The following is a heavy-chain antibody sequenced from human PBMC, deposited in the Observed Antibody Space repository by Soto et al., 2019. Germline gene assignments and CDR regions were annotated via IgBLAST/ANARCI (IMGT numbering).Heavy chain of an antibody. CDR1: GFTFSSYG. V-gene: IGHV3-33*01. J-gene: IGHJ6*02. D-gene: IGHD1-7*01. Sequence: QVQLVESGGGVVQPGRSLRLSCAASGFTFSSYGMHWVRQAPGKGLEWVAVIWYDGSNKYYADSVKGRFTISRDNSKNTLYLQMNSLRAEDTAVYYCARDAENWNSIYYGMDVWGQGTTVTVSS. CDR2: IWYDGSNK. CDR3: ARDAENWNSIYYGMDV.